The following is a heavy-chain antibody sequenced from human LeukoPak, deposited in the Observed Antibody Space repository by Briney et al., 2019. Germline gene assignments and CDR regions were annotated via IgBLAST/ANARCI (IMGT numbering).Heavy chain of an antibody. CDR2: ISYDGSNK. Sequence: PGGSLRLSCAASGFTFSSYAMHWVRQAPGKGLEWVAVISYDGSNKYYADSVKGRFTISRDNSKNTLYLQMNSLRAEDTAVYYCVRTVYSSGSLGYWGQGTLVTVSS. J-gene: IGHJ4*02. CDR3: VRTVYSSGSLGY. V-gene: IGHV3-30-3*01. D-gene: IGHD6-19*01. CDR1: GFTFSSYA.